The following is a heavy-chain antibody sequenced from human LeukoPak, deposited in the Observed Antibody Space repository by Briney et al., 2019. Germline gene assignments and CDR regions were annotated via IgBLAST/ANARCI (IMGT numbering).Heavy chain of an antibody. CDR3: ALGPAHTAEYSGSSCYWASDAFAI. D-gene: IGHD2-15*01. CDR1: GVTFSCYY. V-gene: IGHV4-34*08. CDR2: INHSGST. J-gene: IGHJ3*02. Sequence: SETLSLTCAVYGVTFSCYYWSWIRQPPGKGLEWIGEINHSGSTNYNPSLKSRVTISVDTSKNQFSLKLSSVTAADTDVYYCALGPAHTAEYSGSSCYWASDAFAIWGKGTMVTVSS.